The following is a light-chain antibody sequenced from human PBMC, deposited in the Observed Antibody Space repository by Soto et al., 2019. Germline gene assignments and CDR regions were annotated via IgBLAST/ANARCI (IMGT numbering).Light chain of an antibody. CDR2: EVS. CDR3: SSYGGRNNFVV. Sequence: QSALTQPPSASGSPGQSVTISCTGASSDIGAYNYVSWYQQHPGKAPKLMIFEVSKRPSGVPDRFPGSKSGNTASLTVSGLQAEDEAIYYCSSYGGRNNFVVFGGGTKLTVL. J-gene: IGLJ2*01. V-gene: IGLV2-8*01. CDR1: SSDIGAYNY.